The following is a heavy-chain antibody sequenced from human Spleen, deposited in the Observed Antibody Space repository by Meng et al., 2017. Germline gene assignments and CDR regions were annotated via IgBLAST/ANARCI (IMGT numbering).Heavy chain of an antibody. V-gene: IGHV3-15*01. CDR3: ATGAAAADH. CDR2: INSNSDGGTT. J-gene: IGHJ4*02. CDR1: GFRVTDAW. Sequence: GESLKISCVASGFRVTDAWMSWVRQAPGKGLEWVGRINSNSDGGTTDYAAPVKGRFTISREDSKNTLYLQMNSLITEDTAVYFCATGAAAADHWGQGTLVTVSS. D-gene: IGHD6-13*01.